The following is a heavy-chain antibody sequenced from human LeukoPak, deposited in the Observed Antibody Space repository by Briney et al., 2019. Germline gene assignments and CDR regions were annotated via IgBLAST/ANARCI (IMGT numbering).Heavy chain of an antibody. V-gene: IGHV3-23*01. CDR1: GFTFSSCA. Sequence: PGGSLRLSCAASGFTFSSCAMSWVRQAPGKGLEWVSAISGSGGSAYYADSVKGRFTISRDNSKNTLYLQMNSLRAEDTAMYYCAKYNWNYNWFDPWGQGTLVTVSS. J-gene: IGHJ5*02. D-gene: IGHD1-7*01. CDR3: AKYNWNYNWFDP. CDR2: ISGSGGSA.